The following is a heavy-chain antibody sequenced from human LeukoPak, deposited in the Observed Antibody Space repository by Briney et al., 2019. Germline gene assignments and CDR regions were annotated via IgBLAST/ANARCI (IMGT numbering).Heavy chain of an antibody. D-gene: IGHD6-19*01. CDR1: GGTFSSYA. Sequence: SVKVSCKASGGTFSSYAISWVRQAPGQGLEWMGGIIPIFGTANYAQKFQGRVTITADKSTSTAYMELSSLRPEDTAVYYCAQAVAQWLLPGRNNWFDPWGQGTLVTVSS. CDR2: IIPIFGTA. CDR3: AQAVAQWLLPGRNNWFDP. J-gene: IGHJ5*02. V-gene: IGHV1-69*06.